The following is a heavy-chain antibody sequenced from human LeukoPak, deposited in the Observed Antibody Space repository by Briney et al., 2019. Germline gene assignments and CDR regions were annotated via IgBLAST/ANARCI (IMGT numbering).Heavy chain of an antibody. CDR2: ISSSSSTI. CDR1: GFTFSSYS. CDR3: ARDWSGSYNTMRYFQH. Sequence: GGSLRLSCAASGFTFSSYSMNWVRQAPGKGLEWVSYISSSSSTIYYADSVKGRFTISRDNAKNSLYLQMNSLRAEDTAVYYCARDWSGSYNTMRYFQHWGQGTLVTVSS. D-gene: IGHD1-26*01. J-gene: IGHJ1*01. V-gene: IGHV3-48*04.